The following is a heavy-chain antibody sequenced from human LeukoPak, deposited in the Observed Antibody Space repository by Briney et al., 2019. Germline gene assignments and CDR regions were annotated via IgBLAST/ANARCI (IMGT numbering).Heavy chain of an antibody. V-gene: IGHV4-39*01. CDR3: ARKTSVVPAAKTRKWNWFDP. CDR2: IYYSGST. D-gene: IGHD2-2*01. Sequence: KASETLSLTCTVSGGSISSSSYYWGWIRQPPGKGLEWIGSIYYSGSTYCNPSLKSRVTISVDTSKNQFSLKLSSVTAADTAVCYCARKTSVVPAAKTRKWNWFDPWGQGTLVTVSS. CDR1: GGSISSSSYY. J-gene: IGHJ5*02.